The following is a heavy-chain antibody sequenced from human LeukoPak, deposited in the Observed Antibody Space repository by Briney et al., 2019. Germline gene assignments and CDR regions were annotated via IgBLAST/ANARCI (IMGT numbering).Heavy chain of an antibody. CDR3: ARDAGIAARRPYYFDY. D-gene: IGHD6-6*01. J-gene: IGHJ4*02. Sequence: ASVKVSCKASGYTFTSYGISWVRQAPGQGLEWMGWISAYNGNTNYAQKLQGRVTMTTGTSTSTAYMELRSLRSDDTAVYYCARDAGIAARRPYYFDYWGQGTLVTVSS. V-gene: IGHV1-18*01. CDR2: ISAYNGNT. CDR1: GYTFTSYG.